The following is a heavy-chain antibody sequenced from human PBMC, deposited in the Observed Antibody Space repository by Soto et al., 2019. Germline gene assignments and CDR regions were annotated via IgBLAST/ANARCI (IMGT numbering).Heavy chain of an antibody. V-gene: IGHV3-15*01. J-gene: IGHJ4*02. CDR1: GFTFSNAW. CDR3: TTSTRSFSPSRKFDY. CDR2: IKSKTDGGTT. Sequence: PGGSLRLSCAASGFTFSNAWMSWVRQAPGKGLEWVGRIKSKTDGGTTDYAAPVKGRFTISRDDSKNTLYLQMNSLKTEDTAVYYCTTSTRSFSPSRKFDYWGQGTLVTVSS. D-gene: IGHD3-16*02.